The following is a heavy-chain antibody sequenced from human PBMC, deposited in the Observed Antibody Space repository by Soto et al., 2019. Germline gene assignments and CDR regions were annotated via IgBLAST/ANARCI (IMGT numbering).Heavy chain of an antibody. V-gene: IGHV4-59*01. J-gene: IGHJ6*02. CDR1: GGSISIYY. CDR3: ARGGWFGPRGYYYGMDV. CDR2: IYYSGST. Sequence: PSETLSLTCTVSGGSISIYYWSWIRHPPGKGLEWIGYIYYSGSTNYNPSLKSRVTISVDTSKNQFSLKLSSVTAADTAVYYCARGGWFGPRGYYYGMDVWGQGTTVTVSS. D-gene: IGHD3-10*01.